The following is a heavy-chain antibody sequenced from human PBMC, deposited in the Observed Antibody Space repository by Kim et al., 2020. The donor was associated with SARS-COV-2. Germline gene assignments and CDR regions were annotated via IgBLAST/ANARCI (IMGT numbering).Heavy chain of an antibody. V-gene: IGHV3-23*01. Sequence: GGPLRLSCAASGFTFSSYAMSWVRQAPGKGLEWVSAISGSGGSTYYADSVKGRFTISRDNSKNTLYLQMNSLRAEDTAVYYCAKTKDTAMVTRWFDPWGQGTLVTVSS. CDR1: GFTFSSYA. CDR2: ISGSGGST. D-gene: IGHD5-18*01. CDR3: AKTKDTAMVTRWFDP. J-gene: IGHJ5*02.